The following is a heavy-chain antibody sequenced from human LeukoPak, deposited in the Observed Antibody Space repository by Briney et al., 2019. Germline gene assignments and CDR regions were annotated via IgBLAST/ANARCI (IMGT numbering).Heavy chain of an antibody. CDR1: GFTFSSYG. Sequence: GGSLRLSCAASGFTFSSYGINWVRQAPGQGLEWVAFIRYDGSYRYYADYVKGRFTISRDNSKNTLYLQMNSLRAEDTAVYYCARNYYDSSDYWGQGTLVTVCS. J-gene: IGHJ4*02. CDR2: IRYDGSYR. V-gene: IGHV3-30*02. CDR3: ARNYYDSSDY. D-gene: IGHD3-22*01.